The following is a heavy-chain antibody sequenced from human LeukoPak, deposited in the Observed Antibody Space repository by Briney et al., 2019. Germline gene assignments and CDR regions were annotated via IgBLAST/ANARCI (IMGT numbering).Heavy chain of an antibody. Sequence: SETLSLTCTVSGGSISSYYWSWIRQPPGKGLEWIGYVYYSGSTNYNPSLKSRVTISVDTSKNQFSLKLSSVTPEDAAVYYCARDSLQPSGYSSGREFDYWGQGTLVTVSS. CDR3: ARDSLQPSGYSSGREFDY. J-gene: IGHJ4*02. V-gene: IGHV4-59*12. CDR2: VYYSGST. D-gene: IGHD6-19*01. CDR1: GGSISSYY.